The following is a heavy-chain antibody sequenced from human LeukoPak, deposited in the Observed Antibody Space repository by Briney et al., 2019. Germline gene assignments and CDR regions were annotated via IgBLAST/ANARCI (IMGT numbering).Heavy chain of an antibody. V-gene: IGHV3-23*01. CDR2: ISGSGGST. CDR1: GFTFSSYG. J-gene: IGHJ4*02. CDR3: ARKGYYYDSSGYSPSFDY. Sequence: PGGSLRPSCAASGFTFSSYGMSWVRQAPGKGLEWVSAISGSGGSTYYADSVKGRFTISRDNSKNTLYLQMNSLRAEDTAVYYCARKGYYYDSSGYSPSFDYWGQGTLVTVSS. D-gene: IGHD3-22*01.